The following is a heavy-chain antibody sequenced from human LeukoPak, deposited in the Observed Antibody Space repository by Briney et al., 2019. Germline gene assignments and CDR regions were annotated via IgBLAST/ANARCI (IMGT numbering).Heavy chain of an antibody. Sequence: GGSLRLSCAASGFTISSYWMHWVRQAPGKGLVWVSRINSDGSSTSYADSVKGRFTISRDNAKNTLYLQMNSLRAEDTAVYYCARAGAVAGTAPFDFWGQGTLVTVSS. CDR2: INSDGSST. D-gene: IGHD6-19*01. J-gene: IGHJ4*02. CDR3: ARAGAVAGTAPFDF. CDR1: GFTISSYW. V-gene: IGHV3-74*01.